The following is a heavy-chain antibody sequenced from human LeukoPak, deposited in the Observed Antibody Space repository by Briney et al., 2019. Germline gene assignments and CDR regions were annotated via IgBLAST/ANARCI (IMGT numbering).Heavy chain of an antibody. V-gene: IGHV1-18*01. CDR3: ARDSSVVPAAIGAGDY. CDR1: GYTFTSYA. Sequence: GASVKVSCKASGYTFTSYAMNWVRQAPGQGLEWMGWISAYNGNTNYAQKLQGRVTMTTDTSTSTAYMELRSLRSDDTAVYYCARDSSVVPAAIGAGDYWGQGTLVTVSS. D-gene: IGHD2-2*02. CDR2: ISAYNGNT. J-gene: IGHJ4*02.